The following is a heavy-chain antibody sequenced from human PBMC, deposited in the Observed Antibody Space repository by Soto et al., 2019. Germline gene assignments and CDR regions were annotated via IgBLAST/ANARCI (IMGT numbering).Heavy chain of an antibody. CDR3: ARNAYSGSYPLLFDY. CDR2: IIPIFGTA. J-gene: IGHJ4*02. D-gene: IGHD1-26*01. V-gene: IGHV1-69*12. Sequence: QVQLVQSGAEVKKPESSVKVSCKASGGTFSSYAISWVRQAPGQGLEWMGGIIPIFGTANYAQKFQGRVTITADESTSTAYMELSSLRSEDTAVYYCARNAYSGSYPLLFDYWGQGTLVTVSS. CDR1: GGTFSSYA.